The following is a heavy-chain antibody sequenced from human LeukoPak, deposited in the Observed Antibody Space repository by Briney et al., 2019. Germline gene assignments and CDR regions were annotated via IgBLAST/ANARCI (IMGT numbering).Heavy chain of an antibody. D-gene: IGHD1-26*01. V-gene: IGHV1-8*01. CDR1: VYTFTSYD. CDR3: ARANVGAFDY. CDR2: MNPNSGNT. J-gene: IGHJ4*02. Sequence: GSSVKVSRKSSVYTFTSYDINWVRQATGQGLEWMGWMNPNSGNTGYAQKFQGRVTMTRNTSISTAYMELSSLRSDDTAVYYCARANVGAFDYWGQGTLVIVSS.